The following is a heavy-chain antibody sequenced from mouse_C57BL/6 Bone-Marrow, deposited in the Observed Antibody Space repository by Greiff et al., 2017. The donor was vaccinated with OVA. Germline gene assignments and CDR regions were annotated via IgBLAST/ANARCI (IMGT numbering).Heavy chain of an antibody. CDR1: GFSLTSYG. CDR3: ATYYGSSYNYAMDY. CDR2: IWSGGST. J-gene: IGHJ4*01. D-gene: IGHD1-1*01. V-gene: IGHV2-2*01. Sequence: QVQLKESGPGLVQPSQSLSITCTVSGFSLTSYGVHWVRQSPGKGLEWLGVIWSGGSTDYNAAFISRLSISKDNSKGQVFFKMNSLQADDTAIYYCATYYGSSYNYAMDYWGQGTSVTVSS.